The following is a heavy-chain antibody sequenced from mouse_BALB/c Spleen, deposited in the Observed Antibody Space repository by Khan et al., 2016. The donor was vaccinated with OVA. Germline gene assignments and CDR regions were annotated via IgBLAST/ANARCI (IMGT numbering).Heavy chain of an antibody. V-gene: IGHV1-54*01. Sequence: QVRLQQSGAELVRPGTSVKVSCKASGYALTNYLIEWVKQRPGQGLEWIGLINPGSGGTNYNEKFKGKATLTADKSTSTAYMQLSRLTSDDSAIYFCARQGSNRCWFAYWGQGTLVTVSA. CDR2: INPGSGGT. CDR1: GYALTNYL. CDR3: ARQGSNRCWFAY. D-gene: IGHD2-14*01. J-gene: IGHJ3*01.